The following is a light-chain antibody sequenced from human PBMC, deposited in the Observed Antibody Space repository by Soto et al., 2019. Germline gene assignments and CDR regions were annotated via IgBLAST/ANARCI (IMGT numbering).Light chain of an antibody. J-gene: IGKJ5*01. CDR2: GAS. V-gene: IGKV3-20*01. Sequence: EIVLTQSPGTLSLSTGERATLSCRASQSVNNNYLAWFQQRPGQAPRLLIYGASSRATGIPDRFSGSGSGTDFSLTISRLEPEDFAVYYCQHYGSSPPITFGQGTRLEI. CDR3: QHYGSSPPIT. CDR1: QSVNNNY.